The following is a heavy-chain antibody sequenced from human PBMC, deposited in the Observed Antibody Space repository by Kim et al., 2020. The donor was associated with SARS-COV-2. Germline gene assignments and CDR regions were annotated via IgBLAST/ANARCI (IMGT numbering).Heavy chain of an antibody. CDR3: ARDPNVRAYTSGYEFIH. V-gene: IGHV1-2*02. J-gene: IGHJ4*02. Sequence: ASVKVSCKASGYTFTGFYVHWMRQAPGQGLEWMGWINPNSGDKNYAQKFQGRVTLTRDTSISTAYMTLNSLTSDDTAIYFCARDPNVRAYTSGYEFIHWGQGTLVTVSS. D-gene: IGHD5-18*01. CDR2: INPNSGDK. CDR1: GYTFTGFY.